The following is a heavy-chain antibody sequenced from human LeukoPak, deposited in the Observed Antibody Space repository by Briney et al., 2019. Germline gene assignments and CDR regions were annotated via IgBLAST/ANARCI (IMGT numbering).Heavy chain of an antibody. V-gene: IGHV4-34*01. CDR2: INHSGST. J-gene: IGHJ4*02. D-gene: IGHD5-18*01. CDR3: AARLVDTAMVKGAVFDY. Sequence: SETLSLTCAVYGGSLSGYCWSWIRQPPGKGMEWIGEINHSGSTTYNPSLKSRVTISVDTSKNHFSLKLSSVTAADTAVYYCAARLVDTAMVKGAVFDYWGQGTLVTVSS. CDR1: GGSLSGYC.